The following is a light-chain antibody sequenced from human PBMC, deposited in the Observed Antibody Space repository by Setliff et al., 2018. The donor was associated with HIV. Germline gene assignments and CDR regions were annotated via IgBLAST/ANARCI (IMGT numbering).Light chain of an antibody. Sequence: QSVLTQPASVSGSPGQSITIPCTGTSSDVGDYNYVSWSQQHPGKAPKLMIYDVSKRPSGVSNRFSGAKSGNTASLTTSGLQAEDEADYYCSSYTGSNTYIFGSGTKVTVL. CDR2: DVS. CDR1: SSDVGDYNY. CDR3: SSYTGSNTYI. J-gene: IGLJ1*01. V-gene: IGLV2-14*01.